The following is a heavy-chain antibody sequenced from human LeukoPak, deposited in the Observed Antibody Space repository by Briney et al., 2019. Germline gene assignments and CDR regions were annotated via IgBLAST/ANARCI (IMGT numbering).Heavy chain of an antibody. CDR3: ASTDIVATTPSYYYGMDV. Sequence: GGSLRLSCAASGFTFSTYAMSWVRQAPGKGLEWVSAISGSGFSTYYADSVKGRFTISRDNSKNTLYLRMHSLRAEDTAVYYCASTDIVATTPSYYYGMDVWGQGTTVTVSS. J-gene: IGHJ6*02. CDR1: GFTFSTYA. V-gene: IGHV3-23*01. D-gene: IGHD5-12*01. CDR2: ISGSGFST.